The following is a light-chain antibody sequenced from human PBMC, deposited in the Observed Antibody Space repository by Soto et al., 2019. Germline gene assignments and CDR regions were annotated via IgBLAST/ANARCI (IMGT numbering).Light chain of an antibody. CDR2: AVS. CDR3: KQSSAFPLT. V-gene: IGKV1-12*01. CDR1: QGINNW. J-gene: IGKJ4*01. Sequence: IHMTQSTSSVSASVGDRVTITCRASQGINNWLAWYQQKPGKAPELLIYAVSYLQSGVPSRFSGSGSGTDFTLTISSLQPEDFATYFCKQSSAFPLTFGGGTKVDIK.